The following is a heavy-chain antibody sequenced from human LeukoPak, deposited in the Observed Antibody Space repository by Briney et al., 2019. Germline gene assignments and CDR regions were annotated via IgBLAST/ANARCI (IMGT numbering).Heavy chain of an antibody. V-gene: IGHV1-18*01. CDR1: GYTFTSYG. CDR2: ISAYNGNT. J-gene: IGHJ3*02. D-gene: IGHD3-10*01. CDR3: ARVDGWFGEVLSGAFDI. Sequence: ASVTVSCKASGYTFTSYGISWVRQAHGQGLEWMGWISAYNGNTNYAQKLQGRVTMTTDTSTSTAYMELRSLRSDVTAVYYCARVDGWFGEVLSGAFDIWGQGTMVTVSS.